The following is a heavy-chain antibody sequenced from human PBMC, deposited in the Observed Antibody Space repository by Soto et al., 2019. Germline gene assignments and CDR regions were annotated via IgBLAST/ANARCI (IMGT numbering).Heavy chain of an antibody. CDR1: GFTFSNYG. Sequence: QVQLVESGGGVVQPGRSLRLSCAASGFTFSNYGMHWVRQAPGKGLEWVAVISYDGGNKYYAGSVKGRFTISRDNPKNTLSLQMNSLRPEDPAVYYCAKQLGYCSSSSCLDYNYGTDVWGQGTTATVSS. J-gene: IGHJ6*02. D-gene: IGHD2-2*03. CDR2: ISYDGGNK. V-gene: IGHV3-30*18. CDR3: AKQLGYCSSSSCLDYNYGTDV.